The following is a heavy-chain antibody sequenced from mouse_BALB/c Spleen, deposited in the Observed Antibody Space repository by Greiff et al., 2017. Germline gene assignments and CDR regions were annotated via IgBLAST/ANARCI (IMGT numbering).Heavy chain of an antibody. CDR3: ALHYYGSSYWYFDV. CDR1: GFNIKDTY. V-gene: IGHV14-3*02. CDR2: IDPANGNT. J-gene: IGHJ1*01. Sequence: EVKLQESGAELVRPGALVKLSCKASGFNIKDTYMHWVKQRPEQGLEWIGRIDPANGNTKYDPKFQGKATITADTSSNTAYLQLSSLTSEDTAVYYCALHYYGSSYWYFDVWGAGTTVTVSS. D-gene: IGHD1-1*01.